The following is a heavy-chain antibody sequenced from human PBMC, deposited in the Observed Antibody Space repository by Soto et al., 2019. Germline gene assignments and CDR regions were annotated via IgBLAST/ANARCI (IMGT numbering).Heavy chain of an antibody. Sequence: EVQLVESGGGLVQPGGSLKLACLASGFPLSDSAIHWVRKASGKGLEWVGRIRSKTNNYATTYGAPVRGRFTLSRDDSKNTAYLQMNNLESEDADLYYCTRHAGRQVEHSFYSYFMNVWGKGTTVSV. CDR1: GFPLSDSA. CDR2: IRSKTNNYAT. CDR3: TRHAGRQVEHSFYSYFMNV. J-gene: IGHJ6*03. D-gene: IGHD2-15*01. V-gene: IGHV3-73*01.